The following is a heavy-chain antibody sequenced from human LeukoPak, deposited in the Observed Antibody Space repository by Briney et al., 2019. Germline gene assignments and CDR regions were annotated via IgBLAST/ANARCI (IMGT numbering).Heavy chain of an antibody. V-gene: IGHV3-7*01. CDR1: GFTFSSYW. D-gene: IGHD1-20*01. CDR3: ARDVNWNRIYYYYYYTDV. J-gene: IGHJ6*03. Sequence: GGSLRLSCAASGFTFSSYWMSWVRQAPGKGPEWVANIKQDGSEKYYVDSVRGRFTISRDKAKNLLYLQMNSLRAEDTAVYYCARDVNWNRIYYYYYYTDVWGKGTTVTVSS. CDR2: IKQDGSEK.